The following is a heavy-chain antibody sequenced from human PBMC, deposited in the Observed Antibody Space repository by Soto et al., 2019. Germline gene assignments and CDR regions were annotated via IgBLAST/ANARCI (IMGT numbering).Heavy chain of an antibody. V-gene: IGHV4-39*01. CDR1: GGSISSSSYY. D-gene: IGHD2-15*01. CDR3: ARPEPSGYCSGGSCYSYFEY. CDR2: IYYSGST. J-gene: IGHJ4*02. Sequence: SETLSLTCTVSGGSISSSSYYWAWIRQPPGKGLEWIGSIYYSGSTYYSPSLKSRVTISVDTSKNQFSLKLSSVTAADTAVYYCARPEPSGYCSGGSCYSYFEYWGQGTLVTVSS.